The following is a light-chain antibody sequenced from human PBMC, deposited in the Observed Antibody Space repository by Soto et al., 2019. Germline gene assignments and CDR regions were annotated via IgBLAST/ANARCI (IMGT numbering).Light chain of an antibody. V-gene: IGKV1-33*01. J-gene: IGKJ5*01. CDR2: DAS. CDR3: QQYDSLIT. CDR1: QDISNY. Sequence: DIQMTQSPSSLSASVGDRVTITCQASQDISNYLNWYQQKPGKAPELLIYDASNLETGVPSRFSGSGSGTHFTFAISRLQPEDIATYYCQQYDSLITFGQGTRLEIK.